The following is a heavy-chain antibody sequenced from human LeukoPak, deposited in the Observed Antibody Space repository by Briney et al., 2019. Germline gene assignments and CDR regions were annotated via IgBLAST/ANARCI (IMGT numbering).Heavy chain of an antibody. D-gene: IGHD2-2*01. CDR3: ARAGRGVVPAAPFDY. Sequence: GGSLRLSCAASGFTFSDYYMSWIRQAPGKGLEWVSYISSSGSTIYYADSVKGRFTISRDNGKNSLYLQMNSLRAEDTAVYYCARAGRGVVPAAPFDYWGQGTLVTVSS. V-gene: IGHV3-11*04. J-gene: IGHJ4*02. CDR1: GFTFSDYY. CDR2: ISSSGSTI.